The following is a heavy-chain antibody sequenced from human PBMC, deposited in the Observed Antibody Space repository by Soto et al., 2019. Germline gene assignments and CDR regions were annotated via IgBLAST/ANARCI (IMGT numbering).Heavy chain of an antibody. Sequence: PSETLSLTCAVSGGSISSGGYSWSWIRQPPGKGLEWIGYIYHSGSTYYNPSLKSRVTISVDTSKNQFSLKLSSVTAADTAVYYCARGRGPTTVTTNYFDYWGQGTLVTVSS. J-gene: IGHJ4*02. CDR2: IYHSGST. V-gene: IGHV4-30-2*01. CDR1: GGSISSGGYS. CDR3: ARGRGPTTVTTNYFDY. D-gene: IGHD4-17*01.